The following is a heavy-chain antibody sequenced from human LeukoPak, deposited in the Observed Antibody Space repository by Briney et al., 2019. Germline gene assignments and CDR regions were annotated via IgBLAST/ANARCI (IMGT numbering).Heavy chain of an antibody. CDR3: ARELRAYYYYMDV. D-gene: IGHD4-17*01. CDR1: GGSISSHY. CDR2: IYYSGST. V-gene: IGHV4-59*11. J-gene: IGHJ6*03. Sequence: SETLSLTCTVSGGSISSHYWSWIRQPPGKGLEWIGYIYYSGSTNYNPSLKSRATISVDTSKNQFSLKLSSVTAADTAVYYCARELRAYYYYMDVWGKGTTVTVSS.